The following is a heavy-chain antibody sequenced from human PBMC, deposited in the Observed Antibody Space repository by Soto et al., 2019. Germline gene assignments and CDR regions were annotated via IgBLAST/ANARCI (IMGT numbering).Heavy chain of an antibody. Sequence: EVQLVESGGGLVKPGGSLRLSCAASGFTCSNAWMSWVRQAPGKGLEWVGRIKSKTAGGTTDYAAPVKGRFTISRDDSKNTLYLQMNSLKTEDPAVYYCTTDPTQTPFDYWGQGTLVTVSS. J-gene: IGHJ4*02. CDR3: TTDPTQTPFDY. CDR1: GFTCSNAW. D-gene: IGHD2-15*01. V-gene: IGHV3-15*01. CDR2: IKSKTAGGTT.